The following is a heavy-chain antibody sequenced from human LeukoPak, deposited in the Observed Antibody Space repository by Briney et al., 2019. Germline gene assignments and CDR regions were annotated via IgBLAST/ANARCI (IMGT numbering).Heavy chain of an antibody. J-gene: IGHJ4*02. D-gene: IGHD6-13*01. Sequence: ASVKVSCKASGYTFTSYYMHWVRHAPGQGLEWMGGIIPIFGTANYAQKFQGRVTITTDESTSTAYMELSSLRSEDTAVYYCARGYSSSWPSDYWGQGTLVTVSS. CDR3: ARGYSSSWPSDY. V-gene: IGHV1-69*05. CDR2: IIPIFGTA. CDR1: GYTFTSYY.